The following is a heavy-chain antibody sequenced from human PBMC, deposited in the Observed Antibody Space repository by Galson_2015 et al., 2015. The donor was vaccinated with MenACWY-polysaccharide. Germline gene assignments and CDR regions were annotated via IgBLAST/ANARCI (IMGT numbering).Heavy chain of an antibody. CDR1: GGSISSYY. J-gene: IGHJ3*02. Sequence: SETLSLTCTVSGGSISSYYWSWIRQPPGKGLEWIGYIYYSGSTNYNPSLKSRVTISVDTSKNQFTLKLSSVTAADTAVYFWGRGFWPPLPDIWGQGTMVTVSS. V-gene: IGHV4-59*01. D-gene: IGHD3-3*01. CDR2: IYYSGST. CDR3: GRGFWPPLPDI.